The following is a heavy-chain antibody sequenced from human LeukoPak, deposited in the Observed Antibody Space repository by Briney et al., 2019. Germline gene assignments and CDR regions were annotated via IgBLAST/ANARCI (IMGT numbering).Heavy chain of an antibody. CDR1: GGSFSGYY. Sequence: SETLSLTCAVYGGSFSGYYWSWIRQPPGKGLEWIGEINHSGSTNYNPSLKSRVTISVDTSKNQFSLKLSSVTAADTAVYYCARGRDSSSWYRSWFDPWGQGTLVTVSS. CDR3: ARGRDSSSWYRSWFDP. V-gene: IGHV4-34*01. J-gene: IGHJ5*02. D-gene: IGHD6-13*01. CDR2: INHSGST.